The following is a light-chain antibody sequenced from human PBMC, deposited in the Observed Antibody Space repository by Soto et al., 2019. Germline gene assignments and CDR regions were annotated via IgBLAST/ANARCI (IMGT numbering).Light chain of an antibody. CDR2: EVS. CDR3: QSYDSSLSV. J-gene: IGLJ1*01. Sequence: QSALTQPPSASGSLGQSVTISCTGSSSDVGGYNFVSWFQQHPGKAPKLMIYEVSKRPSGVPDRFSGSKSGNTASLAVSGLQAEDEADYYCQSYDSSLSVFGTGTKVTVL. CDR1: SSDVGGYNF. V-gene: IGLV2-8*01.